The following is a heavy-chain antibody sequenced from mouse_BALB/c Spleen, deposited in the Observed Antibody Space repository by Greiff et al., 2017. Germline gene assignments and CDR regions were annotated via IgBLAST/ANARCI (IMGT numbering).Heavy chain of an antibody. CDR1: GFNIKDTY. D-gene: IGHD1-1*01. J-gene: IGHJ4*01. CDR2: IDPANGGT. Sequence: EVQLQQSGPELVKPGASVKLSCTASGFNIKDTYMHWVKQRPEQGLEWIGRIDPANGGTTYDPKFQGKATITADTSSNTAYLQLSSLTSEDTAVYYCARVEFGCSSGDAIDYWGQGTSVTVSS. V-gene: IGHV14-3*02. CDR3: ARVEFGCSSGDAIDY.